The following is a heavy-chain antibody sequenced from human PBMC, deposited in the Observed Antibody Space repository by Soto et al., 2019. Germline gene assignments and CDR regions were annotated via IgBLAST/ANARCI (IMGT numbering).Heavy chain of an antibody. CDR2: ISSSSSYI. V-gene: IGHV3-21*01. CDR3: ATGSSWSGY. J-gene: IGHJ4*02. D-gene: IGHD6-13*01. Sequence: GKGLEWVSSISSSSSYIYYADSVKGRFTISRDNAKNSLYLQMNSLRAEDTAVYYCATGSSWSGYWGQGTLVTVSS.